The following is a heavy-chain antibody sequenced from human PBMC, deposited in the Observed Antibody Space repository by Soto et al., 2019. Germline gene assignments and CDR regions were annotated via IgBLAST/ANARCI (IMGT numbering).Heavy chain of an antibody. V-gene: IGHV3-33*01. D-gene: IGHD6-6*01. J-gene: IGHJ4*02. Sequence: QVQLVESGGGVVQPGRSLRLSCAASGFTFSSYGMHWVRQAPGKGLEWVAVIWYDGSNKYYADSVKGRFTTSRDNSKNTLYLQMNSLRAEDTAVYYCARDGGSSSPWGDYWGQGTLVTVSS. CDR2: IWYDGSNK. CDR3: ARDGGSSSPWGDY. CDR1: GFTFSSYG.